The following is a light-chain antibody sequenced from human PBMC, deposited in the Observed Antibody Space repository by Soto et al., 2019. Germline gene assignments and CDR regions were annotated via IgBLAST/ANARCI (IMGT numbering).Light chain of an antibody. CDR1: QDFSNY. Sequence: DIQLTQSPSFLCASIGDRVTITCRASQDFSNYLAWYQQKPGKAPKLLMYVASTSQSGVPPRFSGSESGTEFTLTISSLQPEDFATYYCQQLKSFPLTFGVVPKV. V-gene: IGKV1-9*01. J-gene: IGKJ4*01. CDR3: QQLKSFPLT. CDR2: VAS.